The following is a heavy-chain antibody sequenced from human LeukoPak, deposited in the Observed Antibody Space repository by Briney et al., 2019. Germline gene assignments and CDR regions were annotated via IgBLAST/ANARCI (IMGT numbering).Heavy chain of an antibody. CDR2: IYYSGGT. J-gene: IGHJ4*02. V-gene: IGHV4-59*08. D-gene: IGHD1-7*01. CDR3: ARVTGITATPFDY. CDR1: GGSISSYY. Sequence: SETLSLTCTVSGGSISSYYWSWIRQPPGKGLEWIGYIYYSGGTNYNPSLKSRVTISVDTSKNQFSLKLSSVTAADTAVYYRARVTGITATPFDYWGQGTLVTVSS.